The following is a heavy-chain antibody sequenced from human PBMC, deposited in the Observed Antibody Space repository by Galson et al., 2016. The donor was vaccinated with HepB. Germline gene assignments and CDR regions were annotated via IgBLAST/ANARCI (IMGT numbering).Heavy chain of an antibody. J-gene: IGHJ5*02. Sequence: SETLSLTCAVYGASISDSNWWTWVRQVPGKGLEWIGEIYHTGTSNNNPFLSSRFTLSVDKSRNQIPLTVTSVTAADTAVYYCARAAIIPGARMVFDPWGQGILVTVSS. CDR1: GASISDSNW. CDR2: IYHTGTS. D-gene: IGHD2-2*01. V-gene: IGHV4-4*02. CDR3: ARAAIIPGARMVFDP.